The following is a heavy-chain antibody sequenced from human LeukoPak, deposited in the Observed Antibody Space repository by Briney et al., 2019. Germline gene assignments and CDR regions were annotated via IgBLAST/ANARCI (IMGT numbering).Heavy chain of an antibody. CDR1: GFTFSSYA. Sequence: GGSLRLSCAASGFTFSSYAMSWVRQAPGKGLEWVSAITDSGATTYYADSVKGRFTISRDNSKNTLYLHMNSLRAEDTAVYYCANAKGYWGQGTLITVSS. V-gene: IGHV3-23*01. J-gene: IGHJ4*02. CDR3: ANAKGY. CDR2: ITDSGATT.